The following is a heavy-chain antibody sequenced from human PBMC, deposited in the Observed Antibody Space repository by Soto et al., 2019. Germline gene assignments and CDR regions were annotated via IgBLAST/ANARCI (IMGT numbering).Heavy chain of an antibody. Sequence: PSETLSLTCTVSGGSISSGDYYWSWIRQPPGKGLEWIGYIYYSGSTYYNPSLKSRVTISVDTSKNQFSLKLSSVTAADTAVYYCARVGSLDYYFDYWGQGTLVTVSS. J-gene: IGHJ4*02. CDR2: IYYSGST. CDR1: GGSISSGDYY. CDR3: ARVGSLDYYFDY. V-gene: IGHV4-30-4*01. D-gene: IGHD3-3*01.